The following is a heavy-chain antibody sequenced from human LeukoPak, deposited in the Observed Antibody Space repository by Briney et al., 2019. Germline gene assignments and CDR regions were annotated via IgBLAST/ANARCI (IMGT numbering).Heavy chain of an antibody. CDR2: IRSSSET. V-gene: IGHV3-48*01. D-gene: IGHD5-12*01. Sequence: GGSLRLSCAGSGFTFSSYWMSWVRQAPGKGLEWVSHIRSSSETFYADSVKGRFTISRDNARNSLYLQMNNLRGEDTAIYYCARDAGNSGYGCDLWGQGTLVTVSS. CDR3: ARDAGNSGYGCDL. CDR1: GFTFSSYW. J-gene: IGHJ5*02.